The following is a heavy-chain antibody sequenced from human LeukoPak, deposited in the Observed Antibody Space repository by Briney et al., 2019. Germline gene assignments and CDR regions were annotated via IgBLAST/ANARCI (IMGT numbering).Heavy chain of an antibody. D-gene: IGHD3-10*01. V-gene: IGHV1-2*02. CDR1: GYTFTGYY. CDR2: INPNSGDT. Sequence: ASVKVSCKASGYTFTGYYMHWVRQAPGQGLEWMGWINPNSGDTNYAQKFQGRVTMTRDTSISTAYMEVSRLRSDDTAVYYCARDVDHYGSTAKGFVDIWGQGPMVTVSS. CDR3: ARDVDHYGSTAKGFVDI. J-gene: IGHJ3*02.